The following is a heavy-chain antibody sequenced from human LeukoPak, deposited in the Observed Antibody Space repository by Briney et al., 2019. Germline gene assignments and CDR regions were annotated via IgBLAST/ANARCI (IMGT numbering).Heavy chain of an antibody. D-gene: IGHD4-17*01. Sequence: SVKVSCKASGGTFSSYAISWVRQAPGQGLEWMGGIISIFGTANYAQKFQGRVTITTDESTSTAYMELSSLRSEDTAVYYCARERGSYGDEYYFDYWGQGTLVTVSS. V-gene: IGHV1-69*05. CDR2: IISIFGTA. CDR1: GGTFSSYA. CDR3: ARERGSYGDEYYFDY. J-gene: IGHJ4*02.